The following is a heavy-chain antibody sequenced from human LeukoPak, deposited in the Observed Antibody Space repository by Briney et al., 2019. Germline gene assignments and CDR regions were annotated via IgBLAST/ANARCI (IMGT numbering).Heavy chain of an antibody. CDR3: ARSYYYYYGMDV. CDR1: GGSISSGDYC. V-gene: IGHV4-30-4*01. CDR2: IYYSGST. J-gene: IGHJ6*02. Sequence: SETLSLTCTVSGGSISSGDYCWSWIRQPPGKGLEWIGYIYYSGSTYYNPSLKSRVTISVDTSKNQFSLKLSSVTAADTAVYYCARSYYYYYGMDVWGQGTTVTVPS.